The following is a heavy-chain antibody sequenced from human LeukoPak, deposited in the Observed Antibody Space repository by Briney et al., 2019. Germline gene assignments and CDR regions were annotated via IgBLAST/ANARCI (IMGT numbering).Heavy chain of an antibody. CDR1: GFSFSSYG. Sequence: GRSLRLSCAASGFSFSSYGMHWVRQAPGKGLEWVSVIWYDGSDKYYADSVKGRFTISSDNSKNTLYLQMNSLRAEDTAVYYCARGTSDSRVTPTRYWGQGTLVTVSS. J-gene: IGHJ4*02. CDR3: ARGTSDSRVTPTRY. CDR2: IWYDGSDK. V-gene: IGHV3-33*01. D-gene: IGHD3-22*01.